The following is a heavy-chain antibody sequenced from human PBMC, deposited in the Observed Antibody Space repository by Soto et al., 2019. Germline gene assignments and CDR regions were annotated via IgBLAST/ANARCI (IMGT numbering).Heavy chain of an antibody. J-gene: IGHJ6*02. V-gene: IGHV4-31*03. CDR2: IYYSGRT. CDR3: ARDGHGVSYYYYAMDV. D-gene: IGHD3-10*01. CDR1: GGSITIGNYY. Sequence: QVQLQESGPGLVKPSQTLSVTCTVSGGSITIGNYYWNWIRHHPGKGREWIGYIYYSGRTYYNPSLKRRVTISVDTSKNQFSLKLSSVTAADTAVYYCARDGHGVSYYYYAMDVWGQGTTVTVSS.